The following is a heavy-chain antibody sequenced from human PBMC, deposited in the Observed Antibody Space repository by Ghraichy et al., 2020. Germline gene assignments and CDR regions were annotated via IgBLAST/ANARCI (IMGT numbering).Heavy chain of an antibody. J-gene: IGHJ4*02. D-gene: IGHD3-22*01. Sequence: GGSLRLSCAASGFTFSSYAMHWVRQAPGKGLEWVAVISYDGSNKYYADSVKGRFTISRDNSKNTLYLQMNSLRAEDTAVYYCARDSYYYDSSGYYLDYWGQGTLVTVSS. CDR1: GFTFSSYA. CDR2: ISYDGSNK. V-gene: IGHV3-30-3*01. CDR3: ARDSYYYDSSGYYLDY.